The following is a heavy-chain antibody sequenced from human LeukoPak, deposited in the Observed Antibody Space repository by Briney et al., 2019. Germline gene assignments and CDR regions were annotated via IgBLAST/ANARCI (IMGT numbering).Heavy chain of an antibody. D-gene: IGHD3-10*01. CDR1: GGSISSSSYY. Sequence: PSETLSLTCTVSGGSISSSSYYWGWIRQPPGKGLEWIGSIYYSGSTYYNPSLKSRVTISVDTSKNQFSLKLSSVTAADTAVYYCARNRLTHSGSYNWFDPWGQGTLVTVSS. CDR2: IYYSGST. V-gene: IGHV4-39*07. CDR3: ARNRLTHSGSYNWFDP. J-gene: IGHJ5*02.